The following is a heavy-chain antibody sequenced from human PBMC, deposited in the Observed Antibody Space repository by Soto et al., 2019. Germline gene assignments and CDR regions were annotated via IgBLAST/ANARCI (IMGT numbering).Heavy chain of an antibody. V-gene: IGHV3-23*01. J-gene: IGHJ6*03. CDR1: GFTFSSYA. CDR2: ISGSGGST. CDR3: AKGVGFGESYYYYYYMDV. Sequence: GGSLRLSCAASGFTFSSYAMSWVRQAPGKGLEWVSAISGSGGSTYYADSVKGRFTISRDNSKNTLYLQMNSLRAEDTAVYYCAKGVGFGESYYYYYYMDVWGKGTTVTVSS. D-gene: IGHD3-10*01.